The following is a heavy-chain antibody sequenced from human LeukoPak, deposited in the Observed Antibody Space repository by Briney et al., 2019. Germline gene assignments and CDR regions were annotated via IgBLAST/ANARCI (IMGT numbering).Heavy chain of an antibody. CDR2: ISSTSSYI. CDR1: GFTFSTYS. D-gene: IGHD6-19*01. CDR3: ARVGYSSGWYFDY. Sequence: GGSLRLSCAASGFTFSTYSMNWVRQAPGKGLEWVSSISSTSSYIYYADSVKGRFTISRDNAQKSLYLQMDSLSAEDTAMYYCARVGYSSGWYFDYWGQGTLVTVSS. V-gene: IGHV3-21*01. J-gene: IGHJ4*02.